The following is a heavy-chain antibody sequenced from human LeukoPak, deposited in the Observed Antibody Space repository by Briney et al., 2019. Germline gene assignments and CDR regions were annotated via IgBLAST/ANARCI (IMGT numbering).Heavy chain of an antibody. D-gene: IGHD6-13*01. CDR3: ARLISGGRSSWYGMDV. J-gene: IGHJ6*02. V-gene: IGHV5-51*01. CDR2: IYPGDSDT. Sequence: GESLKISCKGSGYSFTSYWIGWVRQMPGKGLEWMGIIYPGDSDTRYSPSFQGQVTISADKSISTAYLQWSSLKASDTAMYYCARLISGGRSSWYGMDVWGRGTTVTVSS. CDR1: GYSFTSYW.